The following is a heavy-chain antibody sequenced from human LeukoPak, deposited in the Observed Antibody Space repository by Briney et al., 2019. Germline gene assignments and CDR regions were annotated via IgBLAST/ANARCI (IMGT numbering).Heavy chain of an antibody. D-gene: IGHD5-18*01. CDR2: ISSGSSTI. Sequence: QAGGSLRLSCAASGFTFSSYWMNWVRQAPGKGLEWVSYISSGSSTIYYADSVKGRFTISRDNAKNSLYLQMNSLRDEDTAVYYCARAYGYTAMDLIDYWGQGTLVTVSS. CDR1: GFTFSSYW. J-gene: IGHJ4*02. CDR3: ARAYGYTAMDLIDY. V-gene: IGHV3-48*02.